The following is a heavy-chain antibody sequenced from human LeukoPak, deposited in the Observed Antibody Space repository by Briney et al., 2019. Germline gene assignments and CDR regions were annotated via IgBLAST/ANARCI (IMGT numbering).Heavy chain of an antibody. Sequence: SETLSLTCTVSGYSISSGYYWGWIRQPPGKGLEWIGSIYHSGSTNYNPSLKSRVTISVDTSKNQFSLKLSSVTAADTAVYYCARLDYGGKIDYWGQGTLVTVSS. CDR2: IYHSGST. CDR1: GYSISSGYY. V-gene: IGHV4-38-2*02. D-gene: IGHD4-23*01. CDR3: ARLDYGGKIDY. J-gene: IGHJ4*02.